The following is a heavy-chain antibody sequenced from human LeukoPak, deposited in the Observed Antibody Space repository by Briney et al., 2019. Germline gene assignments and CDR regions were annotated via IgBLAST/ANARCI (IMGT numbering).Heavy chain of an antibody. D-gene: IGHD2-15*01. CDR1: GFTFSSYE. CDR3: ARDGMGYCSGGSCPRYMDV. Sequence: GGSLRLSCAASGFTFSSYEMNWVRQAPGKGLEWVSYISSSGSTIYYADSVKGRFTISRDNAKNSLYLQMNSLRAEDTAVYYCARDGMGYCSGGSCPRYMDVWGKGTTVTVSS. V-gene: IGHV3-48*03. CDR2: ISSSGSTI. J-gene: IGHJ6*03.